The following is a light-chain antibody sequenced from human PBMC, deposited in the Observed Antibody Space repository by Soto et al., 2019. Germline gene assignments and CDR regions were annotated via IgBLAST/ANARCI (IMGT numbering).Light chain of an antibody. CDR1: SSNIGAGYD. CDR3: QSYDSSQV. J-gene: IGLJ3*02. Sequence: QSVLTQPPSVSGAPGQRVTISCTGSSSNIGAGYDVHWYQQLPGTAPKLLIYGNSNRPSGVPDRFSGSKSGTSASLAITGLQAEDEADYYCQSYDSSQVFGGGTKLT. CDR2: GNS. V-gene: IGLV1-40*01.